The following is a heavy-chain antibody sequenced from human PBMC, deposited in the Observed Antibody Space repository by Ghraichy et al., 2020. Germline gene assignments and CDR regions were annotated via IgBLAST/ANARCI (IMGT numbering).Heavy chain of an antibody. D-gene: IGHD3-3*01. Sequence: SETLSLTCNVSGVSMSRYYCSWFRHSPGKGLEYIGHIFDSWTTNYNPSLKSRVSTSTDTSKNQISLYLKYVTAAATAVYYSAGVTVTYGVSSYYMKFWGKGTTVTVSS. CDR1: GVSMSRYY. V-gene: IGHV4-59*01. CDR3: AGVTVTYGVSSYYMKF. J-gene: IGHJ6*03. CDR2: IFDSWTT.